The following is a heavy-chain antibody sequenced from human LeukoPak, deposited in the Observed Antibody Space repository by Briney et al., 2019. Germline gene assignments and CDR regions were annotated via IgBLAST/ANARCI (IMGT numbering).Heavy chain of an antibody. CDR1: GYSFTSYW. CDR2: IDPSDSYT. J-gene: IGHJ4*02. D-gene: IGHD5-12*01. CDR3: ARHPDIVATYDY. Sequence: GESLKISCKGSGYSFTSYWISWVRQMPGKGLEWIGRIDPSDSYTNYSPSFQGHVTISADKSISTAYLQWSSLKASDTAMYYCARHPDIVATYDYWGQATLVTVSS. V-gene: IGHV5-10-1*01.